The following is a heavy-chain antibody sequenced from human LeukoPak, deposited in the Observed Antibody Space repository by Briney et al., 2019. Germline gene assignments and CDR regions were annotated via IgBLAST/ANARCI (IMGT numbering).Heavy chain of an antibody. J-gene: IGHJ6*02. CDR2: FDPEDGET. CDR3: ATLSYVWEPRNYYYYGMDV. Sequence: ASVKVSCKASGYTLTELSMHWVRQAPGKGLEWMGGFDPEDGETIYAQKFQGRVTMTEDTSTDTAYMELSSLRSEDTAVYYCATLSYVWEPRNYYYYGMDVWGQGTTVTVSS. CDR1: GYTLTELS. V-gene: IGHV1-24*01. D-gene: IGHD3-16*01.